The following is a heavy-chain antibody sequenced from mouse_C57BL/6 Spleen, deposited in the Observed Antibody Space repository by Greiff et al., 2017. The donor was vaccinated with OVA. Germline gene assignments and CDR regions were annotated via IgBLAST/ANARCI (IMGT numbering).Heavy chain of an antibody. D-gene: IGHD4-1*01. V-gene: IGHV1-15*01. Sequence: QVQLKQSGAELVRPGASVTLSCKASGYTFTDYEMHWVKQTPVHGLEWIGAIDPETGGTAYNQKFKGKAILTADKSSSTAYMELRSLTSEDSAVYYCTRWEGDAMDYWGQGTSVTVSS. CDR2: IDPETGGT. J-gene: IGHJ4*01. CDR3: TRWEGDAMDY. CDR1: GYTFTDYE.